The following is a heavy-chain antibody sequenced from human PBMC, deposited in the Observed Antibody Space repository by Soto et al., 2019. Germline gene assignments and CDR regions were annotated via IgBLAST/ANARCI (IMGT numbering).Heavy chain of an antibody. CDR2: IYHSGST. Sequence: SETLSLTCAVSGGSISSGGYSWSWTRQPPGKGLEWIGYIYHSGSTYYNPSLKSRVTISVDRSKNQFSLKLSSVTAADTAVYYCARVSPSYYFDYWGQGTLVTVSS. D-gene: IGHD6-6*01. J-gene: IGHJ4*02. CDR3: ARVSPSYYFDY. V-gene: IGHV4-30-2*01. CDR1: GGSISSGGYS.